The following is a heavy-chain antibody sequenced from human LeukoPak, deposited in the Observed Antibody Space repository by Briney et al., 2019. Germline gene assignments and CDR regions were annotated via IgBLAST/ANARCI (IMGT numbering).Heavy chain of an antibody. CDR2: ISSTSSYI. Sequence: PGGSLRLSCAASGNTFSSYSMNWVRQAPGRGLEWVSSISSTSSYIYYADSVKGRFTISRDNAKNSLYLQMNSLRAEDTAVYYCARDPNSSGFFDYWGQGTLVTVSS. V-gene: IGHV3-21*01. D-gene: IGHD6-19*01. CDR3: ARDPNSSGFFDY. CDR1: GNTFSSYS. J-gene: IGHJ4*02.